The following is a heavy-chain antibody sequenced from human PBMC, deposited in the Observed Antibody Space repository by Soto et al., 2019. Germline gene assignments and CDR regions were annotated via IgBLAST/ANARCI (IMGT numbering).Heavy chain of an antibody. J-gene: IGHJ4*02. Sequence: GASVKVSCKASGYTFTSYGISWVRQAPGQGLEWMGWISAYNGNTNYAQKLQGRVTMTTDTSTSTAYMELRGLRSDDTAVYYCARAGGLDDFWGGPSDYWGQGTLVTVSS. V-gene: IGHV1-18*01. CDR1: GYTFTSYG. CDR2: ISAYNGNT. CDR3: ARAGGLDDFWGGPSDY. D-gene: IGHD3-3*01.